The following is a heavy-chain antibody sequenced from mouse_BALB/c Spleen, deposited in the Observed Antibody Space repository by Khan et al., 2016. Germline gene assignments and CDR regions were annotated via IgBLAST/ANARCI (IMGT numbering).Heavy chain of an antibody. D-gene: IGHD2-1*01. J-gene: IGHJ3*01. CDR3: ARSGGNYWYAY. CDR2: ISSGSSTI. V-gene: IGHV5-17*02. CDR1: GFTFSGFG. Sequence: EVELVESGGGLVQPGGSRKLSCAASGFTFSGFGMHWVRQAPEKGLEWVAYISSGSSTIYYADTVKGRFTSSRDNHKNTLLRQMQSRRSDDTAMDYCARSGGNYWYAYWGQGTLVTVSA.